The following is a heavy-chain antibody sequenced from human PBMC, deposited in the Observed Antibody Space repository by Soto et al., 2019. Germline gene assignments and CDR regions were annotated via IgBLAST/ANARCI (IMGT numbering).Heavy chain of an antibody. CDR1: GFTFSIYA. D-gene: IGHD2-2*01. CDR2: MSRNGDNT. Sequence: GGSLRLSCAASGFTFSIYAMTWVRQAPGKGLEWVSSMSRNGDNTYYADSVKGRFTISRDNAKNTLYLQMNSLRAEDTAIYYCAKDEGNSTPLSYIDFRGPGTLLTVSS. V-gene: IGHV3-23*01. CDR3: AKDEGNSTPLSYIDF. J-gene: IGHJ4*02.